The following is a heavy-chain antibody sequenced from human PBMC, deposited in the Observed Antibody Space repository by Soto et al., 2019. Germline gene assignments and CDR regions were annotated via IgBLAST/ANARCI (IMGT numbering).Heavy chain of an antibody. Sequence: LTCTVSGGSISSGGYYWSWIRQHPGKGLEWIEYIYYSGSTYYNPSLKSRVTISVDTSKNQFSLKLSSVTAADTAVYYCARAGSGSYYNFIDYWGQGTLVTVSS. CDR1: GGSISSGGYY. J-gene: IGHJ4*02. D-gene: IGHD3-10*01. CDR2: IYYSGST. V-gene: IGHV4-31*03. CDR3: ARAGSGSYYNFIDY.